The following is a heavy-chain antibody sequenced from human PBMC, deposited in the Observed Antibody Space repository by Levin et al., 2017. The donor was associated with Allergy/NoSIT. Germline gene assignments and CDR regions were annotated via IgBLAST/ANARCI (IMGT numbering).Heavy chain of an antibody. CDR3: AREITMVRGVRRGTGWFDP. V-gene: IGHV3-53*01. J-gene: IGHJ5*02. CDR2: IYSGGST. Sequence: GGSLRLSCAASGFTVSSNYMSWVRQAPGKGLEWVSVIYSGGSTYYADSVKGRFTISRDNSKNTLYLQMNSLRAEDTAVYYCAREITMVRGVRRGTGWFDPWGQGTLVTVSS. D-gene: IGHD3-10*01. CDR1: GFTVSSNY.